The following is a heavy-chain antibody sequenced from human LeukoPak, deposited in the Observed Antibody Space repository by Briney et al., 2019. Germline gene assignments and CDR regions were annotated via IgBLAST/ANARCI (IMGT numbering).Heavy chain of an antibody. CDR3: ARSDTAMVILAFDI. V-gene: IGHV1-58*01. CDR1: GFTFTSSA. CDR2: IVVGSGNT. J-gene: IGHJ3*02. D-gene: IGHD5-18*01. Sequence: SVKVSCKASGFTFTSSAVQWVRQARGQRLEWIGWIVVGSGNTNYAQKFQERVTITRDMSTSTAYMELSSLRSEDTAVYYCARSDTAMVILAFDIWGQGTMVTVSS.